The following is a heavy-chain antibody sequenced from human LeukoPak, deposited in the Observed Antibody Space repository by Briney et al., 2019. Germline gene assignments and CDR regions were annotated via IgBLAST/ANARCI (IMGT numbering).Heavy chain of an antibody. CDR1: GFTFSSYA. CDR3: AKGVELWLMTEYFQH. D-gene: IGHD5-18*01. J-gene: IGHJ1*01. Sequence: GGSLRLSCAASGFTFSSYAMSWVRQAPGKGLEWFAAISGSGGSTYYADSVKGRFTISRDNSKNKLYLQMNSLRAEHTAVYYCAKGVELWLMTEYFQHWGQGTLVTVSA. CDR2: ISGSGGST. V-gene: IGHV3-23*01.